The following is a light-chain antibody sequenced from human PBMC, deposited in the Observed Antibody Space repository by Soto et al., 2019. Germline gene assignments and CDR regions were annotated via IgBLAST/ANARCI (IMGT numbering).Light chain of an antibody. V-gene: IGKV3-11*01. J-gene: IGKJ1*01. CDR3: QQRSNLPWT. CDR2: GAS. CDR1: QSVSSD. Sequence: EIVMTQSPATLSVSPGERATLSCRASQSVSSDLAWYQQKPGQAPRLLIYGASNRAAGIPARFSGSGSGTDYTLTVSSLEPEDFAVYYCQQRSNLPWTFGQGTKVDIK.